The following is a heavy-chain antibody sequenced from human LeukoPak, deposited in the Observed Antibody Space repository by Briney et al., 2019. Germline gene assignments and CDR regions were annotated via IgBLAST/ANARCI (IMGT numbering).Heavy chain of an antibody. CDR1: GFTFSSYA. CDR2: ISGSGGST. J-gene: IGHJ4*02. V-gene: IGHV3-23*01. CDR3: AKIRAEVVPAAIVADY. Sequence: GGSLRLSCAASGFTFSSYAMSWVRQAPGKGLEWVPAISGSGGSTYYADSVKGRFTISRDNSKNTLYLQMNSLRAEDTAVYYCAKIRAEVVPAAIVADYWGQGTLVTVSS. D-gene: IGHD2-2*01.